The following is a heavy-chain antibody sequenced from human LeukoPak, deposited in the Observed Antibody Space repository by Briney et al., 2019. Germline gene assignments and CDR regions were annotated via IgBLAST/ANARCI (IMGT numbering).Heavy chain of an antibody. CDR1: GFTFSNGW. J-gene: IGHJ4*02. Sequence: GGSHRLSCAASGFTFSNGWMSWVRQAPGKGLEWVGRIKSKSERGTTDYAAPVKGRFTISRDGSTNTVYLHMNSLKTEDTALYFCTSNLYCSTSSCYTLDNWGQGTLVAVSP. V-gene: IGHV3-15*01. CDR2: IKSKSERGTT. D-gene: IGHD2-2*02. CDR3: TSNLYCSTSSCYTLDN.